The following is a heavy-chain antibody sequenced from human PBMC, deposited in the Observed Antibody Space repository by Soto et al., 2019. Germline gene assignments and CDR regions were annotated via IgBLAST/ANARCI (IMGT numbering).Heavy chain of an antibody. CDR2: ISSSSSYI. CDR3: AKGDFYDILTGYPTN. CDR1: GFTFSSYS. D-gene: IGHD3-9*01. J-gene: IGHJ4*02. V-gene: IGHV3-21*01. Sequence: PGGSLRLSCAASGFTFSSYSMNWVRQAPGKGLEWVSSISSSSSYIYYADSVKGRFTISRDNAKNSLYLQMNSLRAEDTAVYYCAKGDFYDILTGYPTNWGQGTLVTVSS.